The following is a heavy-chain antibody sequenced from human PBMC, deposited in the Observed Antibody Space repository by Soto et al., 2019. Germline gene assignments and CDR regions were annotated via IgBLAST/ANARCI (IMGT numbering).Heavy chain of an antibody. V-gene: IGHV1-18*04. CDR3: ARASVAIVGGTYWFDP. CDR1: GYTFTSYG. CDR2: ISAYNGNT. Sequence: QVPLVQSGAEVKKPGASVKVSCKASGYTFTSYGISWVRQAPGQGLEWMGWISAYNGNTNYAQKLQGRVTMTTDTSTSTAYRELRSLRSDDTAVYYCARASVAIVGGTYWFDPWGQGTLVTVSS. D-gene: IGHD1-26*01. J-gene: IGHJ5*02.